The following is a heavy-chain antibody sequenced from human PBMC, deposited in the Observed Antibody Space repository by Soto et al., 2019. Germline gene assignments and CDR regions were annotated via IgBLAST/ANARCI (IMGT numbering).Heavy chain of an antibody. D-gene: IGHD1-26*01. CDR1: GYTFTTYY. J-gene: IGHJ4*02. CDR3: SGGGGVGAPTGADY. Sequence: QVQLVQSGAEVKKPGASVEVSCKASGYTFTTYYIHWVRHAPGQGLEWMGVIIPLLGQAYYAQNFQERVKITADETTRTAYMGLICLGSYDTAGLFCSGGGGVGAPTGADYWGQGTLVTVSS. CDR2: IIPLLGQA. V-gene: IGHV1-69*01.